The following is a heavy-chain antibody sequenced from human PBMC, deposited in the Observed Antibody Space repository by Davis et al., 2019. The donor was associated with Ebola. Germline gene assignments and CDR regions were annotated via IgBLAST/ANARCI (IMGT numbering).Heavy chain of an antibody. D-gene: IGHD4-17*01. CDR2: IYHSGST. Sequence: MPSETLSLTCTVSGGSISSSSYYWGWIRQPPGKGLEWIGEIYHSGSTNYNPSLKSRVTISVDKSKKQFSLRLSSVTAADTAVYYCARDSLNDYGDYGKERWFDPWGQGTLVTVSS. CDR1: GGSISSSSYY. J-gene: IGHJ5*02. CDR3: ARDSLNDYGDYGKERWFDP. V-gene: IGHV4-39*07.